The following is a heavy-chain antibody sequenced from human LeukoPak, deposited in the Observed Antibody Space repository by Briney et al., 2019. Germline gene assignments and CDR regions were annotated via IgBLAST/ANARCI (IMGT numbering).Heavy chain of an antibody. D-gene: IGHD6-25*01. J-gene: IGHJ6*03. V-gene: IGHV3-48*01. CDR1: GFTLSSYT. CDR2: IGTSSTTI. CDR3: ARFAAGGSYYYYMDV. Sequence: GGSLRLSCAASGFTLSSYTMNWVRQPPGKGLEWVSNIGTSSTTIYYADSVKGRFTISRDNAKNSLYLQMNSLRADDTAVYYCARFAAGGSYYYYMDVWGKGTMVTASS.